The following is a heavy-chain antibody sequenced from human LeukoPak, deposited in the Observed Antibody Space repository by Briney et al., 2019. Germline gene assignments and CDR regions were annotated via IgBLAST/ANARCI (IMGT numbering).Heavy chain of an antibody. CDR3: AIFRIAAAGTGWFDP. V-gene: IGHV1-69*04. Sequence: GASVKVSCKASGGTSSSYAISWVRQAPGQGLEWMGRIIPILGIANYAQKFQGRVTITADKSTSTAYMELSSLRSEDTAVYYCAIFRIAAAGTGWFDPWGQGTLATVSS. J-gene: IGHJ5*02. CDR1: GGTSSSYA. CDR2: IIPILGIA. D-gene: IGHD6-13*01.